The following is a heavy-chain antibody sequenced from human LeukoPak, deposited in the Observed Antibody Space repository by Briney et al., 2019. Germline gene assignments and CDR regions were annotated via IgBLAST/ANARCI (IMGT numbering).Heavy chain of an antibody. V-gene: IGHV5-51*01. CDR3: ARTCSSSWYEDY. CDR2: IYSGDSDT. CDR1: GYLFTSYW. D-gene: IGHD6-13*01. J-gene: IGHJ4*02. Sequence: GESLQIFCRGSGYLFTSYWTGWVRQMRGKGLVGMGIIYSGDSDTRYRASFQGQVTISADKSISTPYLQWSSLKAWDTAMYYCARTCSSSWYEDYWGRGTLVTVSS.